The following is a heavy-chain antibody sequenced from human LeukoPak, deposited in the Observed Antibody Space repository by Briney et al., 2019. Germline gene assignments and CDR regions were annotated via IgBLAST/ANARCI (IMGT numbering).Heavy chain of an antibody. CDR1: GGSISSYY. D-gene: IGHD6-13*01. CDR2: IYYSGST. V-gene: IGHV4-59*01. CDR3: ARGGIAAAGTFDY. J-gene: IGHJ4*02. Sequence: SETLSLTCTVSGGSISSYYWSWIRQPPGKGLEWIGYIYYSGSTNYNPSLKSRVTISVDTSKDQFSLKLSSVTAADTAVYYCARGGIAAAGTFDYCGQGTLVTVSS.